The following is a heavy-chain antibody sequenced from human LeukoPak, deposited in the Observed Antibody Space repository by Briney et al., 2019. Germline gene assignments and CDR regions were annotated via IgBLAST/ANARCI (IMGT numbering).Heavy chain of an antibody. CDR2: INHSGIT. Sequence: SETLSLTCSVSGGSFIDYSWSWIRQPPGKGLEWIGEINHSGITNYNPSLESRITMSVDTSKNQFSLKLSSVTAADTAVYYCARHRATGITMVRGVPSPLDYWGQGTLVTVSS. V-gene: IGHV4-34*01. D-gene: IGHD3-10*01. CDR1: GGSFIDYS. CDR3: ARHRATGITMVRGVPSPLDY. J-gene: IGHJ4*02.